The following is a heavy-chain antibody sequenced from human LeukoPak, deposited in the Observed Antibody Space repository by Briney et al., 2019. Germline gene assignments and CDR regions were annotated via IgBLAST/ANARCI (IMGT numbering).Heavy chain of an antibody. V-gene: IGHV3-23*01. CDR3: VRRGDASSGWGDHDF. Sequence: GGSLRLSCAASGFTFNRNAISWVRQAPGKGLEWVSTIGGSGDKTFYADSAKGRFTISRDNSKNMVHLQMNSLTGEDTALYYCVRRGDASSGWGDHDFWGQGALVTVSS. CDR2: IGGSGDKT. D-gene: IGHD6-19*01. J-gene: IGHJ4*02. CDR1: GFTFNRNA.